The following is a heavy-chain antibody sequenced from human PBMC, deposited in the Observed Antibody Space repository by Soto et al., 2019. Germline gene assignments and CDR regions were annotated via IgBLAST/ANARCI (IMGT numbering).Heavy chain of an antibody. CDR2: ISGSGGST. V-gene: IGHV3-23*01. J-gene: IGHJ6*02. D-gene: IGHD2-2*01. CDR1: GFTFSSYA. Sequence: GGSLRLSCAASGFTFSSYAMSWVRQAPGKGLEWVSAISGSGGSTYYADSVKGRFTISRDNSKNTLYLQMNSLRAEDTAVYYCAKDVPEAPAAPDYYGMDVWGQGTTVTVSS. CDR3: AKDVPEAPAAPDYYGMDV.